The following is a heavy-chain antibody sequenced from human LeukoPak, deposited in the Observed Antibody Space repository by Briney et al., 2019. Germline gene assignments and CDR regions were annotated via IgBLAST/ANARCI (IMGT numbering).Heavy chain of an antibody. V-gene: IGHV4-39*07. CDR1: GGSISSSSYY. D-gene: IGHD3-9*01. Sequence: SETLSLTCTVSGGSISSSSYYWGWIRQPPGKGLEWIGSIYYSGSTYYNPSLKGRVTISVDTSKNQFSLKLSSVTAADTAVYYCARDPGYDILTGYYYYFDYWGQGTLVTVSS. J-gene: IGHJ4*02. CDR2: IYYSGST. CDR3: ARDPGYDILTGYYYYFDY.